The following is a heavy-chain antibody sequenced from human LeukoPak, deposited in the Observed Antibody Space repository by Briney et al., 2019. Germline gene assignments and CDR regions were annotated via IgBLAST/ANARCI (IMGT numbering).Heavy chain of an antibody. CDR2: TRHDGIIK. V-gene: IGHV3-30*02. D-gene: IGHD4-17*01. CDR1: GFTFSLYG. Sequence: PGGSLRLSCAASGFTFSLYGMHWVRQAPGKGLEWVAFTRHDGIIKYYADSVKGRFTISRDNAKNSLYLQMNSLRAEDTAVYYCARDLTVTTFTQYYWGQGTLVTVSP. CDR3: ARDLTVTTFTQYY. J-gene: IGHJ4*02.